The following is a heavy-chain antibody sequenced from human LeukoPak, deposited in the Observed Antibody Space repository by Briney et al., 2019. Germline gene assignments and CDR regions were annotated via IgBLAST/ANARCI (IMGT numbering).Heavy chain of an antibody. V-gene: IGHV1-2*02. Sequence: ASVKVSCKASGYTFSNYYMQWVRQAPGQGLEWMGWINPHTGDTNYEQQFQGRVTMTRDTSISTAYMELNSLRSDDAALYYCARARASYGDYDYSAFDIWGQGTMVTVSS. CDR1: GYTFSNYY. D-gene: IGHD4-17*01. CDR2: INPHTGDT. CDR3: ARARASYGDYDYSAFDI. J-gene: IGHJ3*02.